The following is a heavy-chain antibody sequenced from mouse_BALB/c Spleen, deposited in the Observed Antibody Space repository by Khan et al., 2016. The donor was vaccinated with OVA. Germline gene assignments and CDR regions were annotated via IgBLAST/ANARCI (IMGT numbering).Heavy chain of an antibody. J-gene: IGHJ2*01. CDR3: ARRGLRWDFDY. D-gene: IGHD1-1*01. Sequence: VQLQQSGAEPAKPGASVKMSCKASGYTFINYWILWVKQRPGQGLEWIGYINPSTGYTEYNQNFKDKATLTADKSSSTAYMQLSSLTSEDSAVYYCARRGLRWDFDYWGHGTTLTVSS. V-gene: IGHV1-7*01. CDR2: INPSTGYT. CDR1: GYTFINYW.